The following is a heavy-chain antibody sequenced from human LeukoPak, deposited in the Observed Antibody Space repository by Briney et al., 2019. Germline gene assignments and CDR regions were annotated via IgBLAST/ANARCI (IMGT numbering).Heavy chain of an antibody. CDR1: GFTFDDYA. D-gene: IGHD6-19*01. CDR3: AKDSSGAMWYYYGMDV. J-gene: IGHJ6*02. V-gene: IGHV3-9*01. CDR2: ISWNSGSI. Sequence: PGGSLRLSCAASGFTFDDYAMHWVRQAPGKGLEWVSGISWNSGSIGYAESVKGRFTISRDNATTSLYLQMNSLRAEDTALCYCAKDSSGAMWYYYGMDVWGQGTTVTVSS.